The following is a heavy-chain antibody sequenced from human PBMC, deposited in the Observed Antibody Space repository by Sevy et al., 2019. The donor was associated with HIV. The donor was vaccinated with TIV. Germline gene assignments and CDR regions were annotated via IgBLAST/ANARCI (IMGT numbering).Heavy chain of an antibody. CDR3: AKDHDNNWFDP. CDR1: GFTFNIYA. D-gene: IGHD3-9*01. Sequence: GGSLRLSCAASGFTFNIYAMTWVRQAPGKGLKWVSTISSSGTSTYYADSVKGRFTISRDNSKNTLYLQMKSLRAEDTAIYFCAKDHDNNWFDPWGQGTLVTVSS. J-gene: IGHJ5*02. CDR2: ISSSGTST. V-gene: IGHV3-23*01.